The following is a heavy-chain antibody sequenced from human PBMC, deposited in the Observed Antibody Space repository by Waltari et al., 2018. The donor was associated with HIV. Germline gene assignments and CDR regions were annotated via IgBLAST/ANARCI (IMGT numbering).Heavy chain of an antibody. CDR2: IYSGGST. J-gene: IGHJ3*02. CDR3: AQYCSSTSCYDAFDI. D-gene: IGHD2-2*01. V-gene: IGHV3-53*02. Sequence: EVQLVETGGGLIQPGGSLSLSCAASGFPVSSHYLSWVRQAPGKGLEWVSVIYSGGSTYYADSVKGRFTISRDNSKNTLYLQMNSLRAEDTAVYYCAQYCSSTSCYDAFDIWGQGTMVTVSS. CDR1: GFPVSSHY.